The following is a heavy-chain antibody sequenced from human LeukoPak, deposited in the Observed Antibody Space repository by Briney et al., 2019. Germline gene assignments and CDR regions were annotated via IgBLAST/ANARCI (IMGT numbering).Heavy chain of an antibody. Sequence: WASVKVSCKASGYTFTSYDINWVRQATGQGLEWMGWMNPNSGNTGYAQKFQGRVTMTRNTSISTAYMELSSLRSEDTAVYYCATHSPQNNTSWYYYYYMDVWGKGTTVTVSS. CDR3: ATHSPQNNTSWYYYYYMDV. V-gene: IGHV1-8*01. CDR1: GYTFTSYD. CDR2: MNPNSGNT. J-gene: IGHJ6*03. D-gene: IGHD1/OR15-1a*01.